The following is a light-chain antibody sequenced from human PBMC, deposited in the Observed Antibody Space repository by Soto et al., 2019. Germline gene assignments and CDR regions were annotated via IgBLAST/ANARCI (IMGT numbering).Light chain of an antibody. CDR3: STWDDSLNGVV. CDR1: SSNIGSNT. V-gene: IGLV1-44*01. CDR2: SNH. J-gene: IGLJ2*01. Sequence: QPVLTQPPSASRTPGQRVTISCSGSSSNIGSNTVNWYQQFPGTAPKLLIYSNHERPSGVPGRFSGSKSGTSASLAISGPLPDDDAYYYCSTWDDSLNGVVFGGGTKVTVL.